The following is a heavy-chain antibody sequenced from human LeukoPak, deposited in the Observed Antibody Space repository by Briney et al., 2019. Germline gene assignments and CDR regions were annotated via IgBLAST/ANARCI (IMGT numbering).Heavy chain of an antibody. Sequence: PGRFLRLSCAASGFTFSSYGMHWVRQAPGKGLEWVAVISYDGSNKYYADSVKGRFTISRDNSKNTLYLQMNSLRAEDTAVYYCAKDILTGSRGDYWGQGTLVTVSS. CDR2: ISYDGSNK. J-gene: IGHJ4*02. V-gene: IGHV3-30*18. CDR3: AKDILTGSRGDY. D-gene: IGHD3-9*01. CDR1: GFTFSSYG.